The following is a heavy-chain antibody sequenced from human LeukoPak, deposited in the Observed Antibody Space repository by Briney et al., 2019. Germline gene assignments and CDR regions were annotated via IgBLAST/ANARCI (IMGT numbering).Heavy chain of an antibody. J-gene: IGHJ3*02. Sequence: PGGSLRLSCAASGFTFSSYEMNWVRQAPGKGLEWVSYISSSGSTIYYADSVKGRFTISRDNAKNSLYLQMNSLRAEDTAVYYCARDETRTLAYCGGDCYSGYAFDIWGQGTMVTVSS. CDR1: GFTFSSYE. CDR3: ARDETRTLAYCGGDCYSGYAFDI. V-gene: IGHV3-48*03. CDR2: ISSSGSTI. D-gene: IGHD2-21*02.